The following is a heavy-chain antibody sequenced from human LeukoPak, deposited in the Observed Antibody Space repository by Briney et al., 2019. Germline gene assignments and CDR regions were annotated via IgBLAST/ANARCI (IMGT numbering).Heavy chain of an antibody. Sequence: GGSLRLSCAASGFTFSNYAMSWVRQAPGKGLEWVSAISDSGISTYYADSAKGRFTVSRDNSKNTLYLQMNSLRAEDTAVYYCTRDHSSSLDYWGQGTLVTVSS. CDR2: ISDSGIST. V-gene: IGHV3-23*01. CDR3: TRDHSSSLDY. D-gene: IGHD6-13*01. J-gene: IGHJ4*02. CDR1: GFTFSNYA.